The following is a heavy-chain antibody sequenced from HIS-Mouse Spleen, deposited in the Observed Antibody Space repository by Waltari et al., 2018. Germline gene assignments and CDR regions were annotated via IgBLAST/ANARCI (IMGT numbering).Heavy chain of an antibody. D-gene: IGHD3-3*01. CDR3: ARDFHDFWSGYYGGDKKHDAFDI. Sequence: QVQLQESGPGLVKPSETLSLTCTVSGGSISSYYWSWIRQPAGKGLEWSGRIYTRGSTNYNPALKSRVTMSVDTSKNQFSLKLSSVTAADTAVYYCARDFHDFWSGYYGGDKKHDAFDIWGQGTMVTVSS. CDR2: IYTRGST. V-gene: IGHV4-4*07. J-gene: IGHJ3*02. CDR1: GGSISSYY.